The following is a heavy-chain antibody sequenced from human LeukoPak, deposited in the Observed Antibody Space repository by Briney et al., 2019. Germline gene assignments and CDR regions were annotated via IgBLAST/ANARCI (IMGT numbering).Heavy chain of an antibody. CDR3: ARGDYGDYGDFYYYGLDV. CDR2: NYFSGTT. CDR1: GGSISTYS. V-gene: IGHV4-59*01. Sequence: SVTLSLTCTISGGSISTYSWNWIRQAPGKGLEWIGYNYFSGTTNYSPALKSRVTISVDRSKNQFSLKLNSVTAADTAVYYCARGDYGDYGDFYYYGLDVWGQGTTVTVSS. D-gene: IGHD4-17*01. J-gene: IGHJ6*02.